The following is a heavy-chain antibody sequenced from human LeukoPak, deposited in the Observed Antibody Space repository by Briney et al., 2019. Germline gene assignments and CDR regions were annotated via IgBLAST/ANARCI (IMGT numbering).Heavy chain of an antibody. D-gene: IGHD3-10*01. J-gene: IGHJ4*02. CDR1: GLTFSDSW. CDR2: ISSSSSTI. Sequence: GGSLRLSCAASGLTFSDSWMNWVRQAPGKGLEWVSYISSSSSTIYYADSVKGRFTMSGDNAKNSLYLQMNSLRAEDTAVYYCASGVDYWGQGTLVTVSS. CDR3: ASGVDY. V-gene: IGHV3-48*01.